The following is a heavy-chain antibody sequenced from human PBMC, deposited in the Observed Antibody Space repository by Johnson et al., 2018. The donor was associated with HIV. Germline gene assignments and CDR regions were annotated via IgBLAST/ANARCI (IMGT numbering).Heavy chain of an antibody. CDR2: IKQDGSEK. V-gene: IGHV3-7*05. D-gene: IGHD1-1*01. CDR1: GFTFSSYW. Sequence: VQLVESGGGLVQPGGSLRLSCPTSGFTFSSYWMNWVRQAPGKGLEWVANIKQDGSEKYYVDSVKGRFTISRDNTKNSLYLQMNSLRAEDTAIYYCARPNDWNPRVDAFDIWGQGTMVTVSS. J-gene: IGHJ3*02. CDR3: ARPNDWNPRVDAFDI.